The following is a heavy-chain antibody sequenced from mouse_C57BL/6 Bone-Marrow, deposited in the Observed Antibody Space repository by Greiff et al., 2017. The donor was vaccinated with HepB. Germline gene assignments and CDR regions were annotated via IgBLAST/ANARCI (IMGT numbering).Heavy chain of an antibody. CDR2: IYPRSGNT. Sequence: VKVVESGAELARPGASVKLSCKASGYTFTSYGISWVKQRTGQGLEWIGEIYPRSGNTYYNEKFKGKATLTADKSSSTAYMELRSLTSEDSAVYFCAKDPYYDPFDYWGQGTTLTVSS. CDR3: AKDPYYDPFDY. CDR1: GYTFTSYG. D-gene: IGHD2-4*01. J-gene: IGHJ2*01. V-gene: IGHV1-81*01.